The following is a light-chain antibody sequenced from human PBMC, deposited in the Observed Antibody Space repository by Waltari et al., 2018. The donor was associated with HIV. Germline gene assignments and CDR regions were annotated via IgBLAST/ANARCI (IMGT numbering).Light chain of an antibody. V-gene: IGLV1-47*01. J-gene: IGLJ2*01. Sequence: SVLTQPPSASGTPGQRVTISCSGSTSNIGSNDVFWYQHPPGAAPKLLIHRNNQRPAGVPDRFAGSTSGTSASLALSGLRSEEEADYDCVAWEDSQRGVLFGGGTKVAVL. CDR1: TSNIGSND. CDR3: VAWEDSQRGVL. CDR2: RNN.